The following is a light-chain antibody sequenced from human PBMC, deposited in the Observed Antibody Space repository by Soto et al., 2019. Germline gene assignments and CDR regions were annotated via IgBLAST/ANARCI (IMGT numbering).Light chain of an antibody. V-gene: IGKV3-20*01. CDR1: QSVSSNY. CDR2: GAS. CDR3: QQYGSSPWT. Sequence: EIVLTQSPGTLSLSPGERATLSCRASQSVSSNYLAWYQQKPGQAPRPLIYGASSRATGIPDRFSGSGAGTACTLTISRRESKDFAVYYCQQYGSSPWTFGQGTKVEIK. J-gene: IGKJ1*01.